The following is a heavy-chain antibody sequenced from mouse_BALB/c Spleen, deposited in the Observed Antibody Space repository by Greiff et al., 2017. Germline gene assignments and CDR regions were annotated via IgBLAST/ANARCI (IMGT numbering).Heavy chain of an antibody. V-gene: IGHV5-6-5*01. D-gene: IGHD1-2*01. CDR1: GFTFSSYA. Sequence: EVQGVESGGGLVKPGGSLKLSCAASGFTFSSYAMSWVRQTPEKRLEWVASISSGGSTYYPDSVKGRFTISRDNARNILYLQMSSLRSEDTAMYYCAREDSLLRLRGFYFDYWGQGTTLTVSS. CDR2: ISSGGST. CDR3: AREDSLLRLRGFYFDY. J-gene: IGHJ2*01.